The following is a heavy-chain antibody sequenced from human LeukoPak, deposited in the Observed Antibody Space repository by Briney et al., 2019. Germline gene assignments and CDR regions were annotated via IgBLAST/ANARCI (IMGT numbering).Heavy chain of an antibody. Sequence: SETLSLTCTVSGASIRSGDYYWSWIRQPPGKGLEWIGYIYDSGSTYYNPSLESRIAISVDTSENRFSLKLSSVTATDTAVYYCARDCSGGSCYGAFDIWGQGTMVTVSS. CDR1: GASIRSGDYY. CDR3: ARDCSGGSCYGAFDI. CDR2: IYDSGST. J-gene: IGHJ3*02. V-gene: IGHV4-30-4*01. D-gene: IGHD2-15*01.